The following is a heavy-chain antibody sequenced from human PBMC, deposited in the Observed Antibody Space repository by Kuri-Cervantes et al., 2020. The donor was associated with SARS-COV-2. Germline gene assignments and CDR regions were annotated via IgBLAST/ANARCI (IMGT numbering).Heavy chain of an antibody. CDR1: GFAVSSNY. CDR3: AKVGLSFDY. D-gene: IGHD2/OR15-2a*01. CDR2: ISGSGVGT. J-gene: IGHJ4*02. Sequence: GESLKISCAASGFAVSSNYMSWVRQAPGKGLEWVSSISGSGVGTYYADSVKGRFTISRDNSKNTLYLQMNSLRAEDSALYYCAKVGLSFDYWGQGTLVTVSS. V-gene: IGHV3-23*01.